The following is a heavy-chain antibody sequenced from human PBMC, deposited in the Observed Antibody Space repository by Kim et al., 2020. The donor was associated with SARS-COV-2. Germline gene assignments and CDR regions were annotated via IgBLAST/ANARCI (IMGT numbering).Heavy chain of an antibody. V-gene: IGHV4-39*01. J-gene: IGHJ5*02. Sequence: TVSGGSISSSTYYCGWIRQPPGKGLEWIGSIHYSGSTYYNPSPKSRVIISVDPSKNHFSLKLSSVTAADTAVYYCSRQEGSSGWYHSWVDPWGQGTLVTVSS. CDR3: SRQEGSSGWYHSWVDP. D-gene: IGHD6-19*01. CDR2: IHYSGST. CDR1: GGSISSSTYY.